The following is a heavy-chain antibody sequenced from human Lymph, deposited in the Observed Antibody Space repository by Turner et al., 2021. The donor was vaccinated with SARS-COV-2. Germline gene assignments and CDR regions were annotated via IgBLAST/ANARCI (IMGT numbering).Heavy chain of an antibody. D-gene: IGHD4-17*01. CDR2: ISSSSSYI. CDR3: ARDIPTTADYFDY. Sequence: EVQLVESGGGLVKPGGSLRLSCAASGLTFSTYSMNWVRQAPGKGLEWISSISSSSSYIYYADSVKGRFTISRDDAKNSPYLQMNSLRAEDTAVYYCARDIPTTADYFDYWGQGTLVTVSS. CDR1: GLTFSTYS. J-gene: IGHJ4*02. V-gene: IGHV3-21*01.